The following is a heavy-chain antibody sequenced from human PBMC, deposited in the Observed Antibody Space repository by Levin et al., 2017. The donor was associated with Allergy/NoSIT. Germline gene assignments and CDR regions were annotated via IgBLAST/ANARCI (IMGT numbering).Heavy chain of an antibody. D-gene: IGHD1-1*01. CDR2: VNPNNGDT. CDR3: AALLHGTFDY. J-gene: IGHJ4*02. CDR1: GPNFTAFY. V-gene: IGHV1-2*02. Sequence: GASVKVSCKASGPNFTAFYIHWVRQAPGQGLEWMGWVNPNNGDTNYAQKFQGRVMMTRDTSVNTVYMELSRLTSDDTAVYYCAALLHGTFDYWGQGTLVTVSS.